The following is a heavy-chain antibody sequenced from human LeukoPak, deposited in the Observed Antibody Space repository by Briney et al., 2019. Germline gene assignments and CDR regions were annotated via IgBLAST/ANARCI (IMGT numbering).Heavy chain of an antibody. J-gene: IGHJ1*01. D-gene: IGHD6-13*01. V-gene: IGHV3-7*01. Sequence: GGSLRLSCAASGFTFSNNWMSWVRQAPGKGLEWVANIKQDGSEKYYVDSVKGRFTISRDNAKNSLYLQMNSLRAEDTAVYYCARDPPLITAAGSRYFQHWGQGTLVTVSS. CDR1: GFTFSNNW. CDR2: IKQDGSEK. CDR3: ARDPPLITAAGSRYFQH.